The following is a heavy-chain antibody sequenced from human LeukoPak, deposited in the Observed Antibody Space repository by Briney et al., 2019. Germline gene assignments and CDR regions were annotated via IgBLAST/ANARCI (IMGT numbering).Heavy chain of an antibody. CDR1: GDSISRFH. D-gene: IGHD1-26*01. J-gene: IGHJ1*01. Sequence: PSESLSLTCTVSGDSISRFHWSWVRQPPEKRLEWVGYIYYSGNTNYNPSLNGRVTISLHASKNQFSLKLSSVTATDTAVYYCATLAVGAGGPEVQHWGQGSLVTVSS. CDR3: ATLAVGAGGPEVQH. V-gene: IGHV4-59*08. CDR2: IYYSGNT.